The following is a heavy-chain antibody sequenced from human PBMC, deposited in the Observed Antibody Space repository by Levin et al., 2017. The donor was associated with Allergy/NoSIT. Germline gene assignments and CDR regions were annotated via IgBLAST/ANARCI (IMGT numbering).Heavy chain of an antibody. CDR3: AGEPSSPYYYLSGLDV. J-gene: IGHJ6*02. CDR1: GGSISDDSYY. Sequence: SETLSLTCTVSGGSISDDSYYWAWVRQPPGKGLEWIGCIYYDGSAYYNPSLKTRLTISVDTSKNQFSLRFNSVTAADTAVSYCAGEPSSPYYYLSGLDVWGQGTTVTVSS. CDR2: IYYDGSA. V-gene: IGHV4-39*07. D-gene: IGHD2-2*01.